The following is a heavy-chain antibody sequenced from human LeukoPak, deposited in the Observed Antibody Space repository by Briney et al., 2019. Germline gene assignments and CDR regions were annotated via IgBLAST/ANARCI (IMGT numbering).Heavy chain of an antibody. CDR2: INHSGST. V-gene: IGHV4-34*01. CDR3: ARLLPGYNYGYHFDY. J-gene: IGHJ4*02. Sequence: PSETLSLTCAVYGGSFSGYYWSWIRQPPGKGLEWIGEINHSGSTNYNPSLKSRVTISVDTSKNQFSLKLSSVTAADTAVYYCARLLPGYNYGYHFDYWGQGTLVTVSS. CDR1: GGSFSGYY. D-gene: IGHD5-18*01.